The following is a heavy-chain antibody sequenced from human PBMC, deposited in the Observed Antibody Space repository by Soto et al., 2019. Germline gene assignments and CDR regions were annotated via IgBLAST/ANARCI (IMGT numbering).Heavy chain of an antibody. D-gene: IGHD6-19*01. J-gene: IGHJ5*02. CDR3: ARGFLSDSSGWFDP. CDR2: ISAYNGNT. V-gene: IGHV1-18*01. Sequence: GXSVKVSYKASGGTFSSYAISLVRHSPGQGLEWMGWISAYNGNTNYEQKLQGRVTMTTDTSTSTAYMELRSLRSDDTAVYYCARGFLSDSSGWFDPWGQGTLVTVSS. CDR1: GGTFSSYA.